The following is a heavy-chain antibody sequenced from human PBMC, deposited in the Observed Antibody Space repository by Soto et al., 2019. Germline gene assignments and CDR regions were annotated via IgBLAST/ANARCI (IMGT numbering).Heavy chain of an antibody. CDR2: IKSKTDGGTT. CDR3: TTDEDRQETLEWLLSPGGLFDY. J-gene: IGHJ4*02. D-gene: IGHD3-3*01. V-gene: IGHV3-15*07. Sequence: GGSLRLSCAASGFTFTNAWMNWVRQAPGRGLEWVGRIKSKTDGGTTDYAAPVKGRFTISRDDSKNTLYLQMNSLKTEDTAVYYCTTDEDRQETLEWLLSPGGLFDYWGQGTLVTVSS. CDR1: GFTFTNAW.